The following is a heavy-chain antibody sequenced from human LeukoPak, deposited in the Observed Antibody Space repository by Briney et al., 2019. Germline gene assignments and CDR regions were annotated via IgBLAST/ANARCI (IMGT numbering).Heavy chain of an antibody. V-gene: IGHV3-21*01. J-gene: IGHJ4*02. CDR3: ASNDYRDEGIDS. CDR1: GFTVDSNY. Sequence: KPGGSLRLSCAASGFTVDSNYLSWVRQAPGKGLEWVSSISYSGPHMFYADTVRGRFTISRDNAENSLFLQMNSLRAEDTAVYFCASNDYRDEGIDSWGQGTLVTVSS. D-gene: IGHD4-17*01. CDR2: ISYSGPHM.